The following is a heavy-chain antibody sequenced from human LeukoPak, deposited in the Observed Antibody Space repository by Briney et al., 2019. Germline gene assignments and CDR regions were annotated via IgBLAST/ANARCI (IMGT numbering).Heavy chain of an antibody. Sequence: ASVKVSCKASGYTFTSYDINWVRQATGQGLECMGWMNPNSRNTGYAQKFQGRDTMTRNTSISTAYMELSSLRSEDTAVYYCARDSLNNYYYYYYMDVWGKGTTVTVSS. D-gene: IGHD5-18*01. CDR3: ARDSLNNYYYYYYMDV. CDR1: GYTFTSYD. V-gene: IGHV1-8*01. CDR2: MNPNSRNT. J-gene: IGHJ6*03.